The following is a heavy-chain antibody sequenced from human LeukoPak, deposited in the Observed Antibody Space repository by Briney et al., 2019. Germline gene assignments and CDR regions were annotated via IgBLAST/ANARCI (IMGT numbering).Heavy chain of an antibody. CDR1: GYSFTSHW. J-gene: IGHJ3*02. V-gene: IGHV5-51*01. Sequence: GESLKISCKGSGYSFTSHWIGWVRQMSGKGLEWMGIIYPSDSDTRYSPSYQGQATISADKSISTAYLQWSSLKASDTAMYYCASAIAVAGPDAFDIWGQGTMVTVSS. D-gene: IGHD6-19*01. CDR3: ASAIAVAGPDAFDI. CDR2: IYPSDSDT.